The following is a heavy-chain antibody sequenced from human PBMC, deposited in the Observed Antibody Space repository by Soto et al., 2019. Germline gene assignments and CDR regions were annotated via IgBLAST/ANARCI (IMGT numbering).Heavy chain of an antibody. D-gene: IGHD2-2*01. CDR1: GYTFISHG. V-gene: IGHV1-18*04. J-gene: IGHJ6*02. CDR3: ARVSSSIVVVPDYGMDV. Sequence: QVQLVQSGAEVKKPGASVKVSCKASGYTFISHGMSWVRQAPGQGLEWMGWISGKNGNTKFAQKFQGRVTLTTDTSTSTAYMEVSSLRTDDTAVYYCARVSSSIVVVPDYGMDVWGQGTTVTVSS. CDR2: ISGKNGNT.